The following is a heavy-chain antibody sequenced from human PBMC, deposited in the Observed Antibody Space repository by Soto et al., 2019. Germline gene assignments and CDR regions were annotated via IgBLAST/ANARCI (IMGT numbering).Heavy chain of an antibody. V-gene: IGHV3-72*01. J-gene: IGHJ3*02. Sequence: EVQLVESGGGLVQPGGSLRLSCAVSGFTFSDHYMDWVRQAPGKGLEWVGHIRNKANSYTTEYAASVRGRFTISRDDSTNSLSLHMNSLITEDTAVYYCATGSGADYPFDIWGQGTMVTVSS. CDR3: ATGSGADYPFDI. D-gene: IGHD3-3*01. CDR1: GFTFSDHY. CDR2: IRNKANSYTT.